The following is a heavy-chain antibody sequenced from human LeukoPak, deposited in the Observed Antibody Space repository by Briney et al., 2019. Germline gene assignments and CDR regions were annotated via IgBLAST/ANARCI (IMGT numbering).Heavy chain of an antibody. J-gene: IGHJ4*02. CDR1: GFTFSDYG. CDR3: ARGMGYYFDY. V-gene: IGHV3-33*01. D-gene: IGHD3-16*01. Sequence: GRSLRLSCAASGFTFSDYGIHWVRQAPGKGLEWVAVIWYDGSNKYYADSVKGRFTISRDNSKNTLYLQMNSLRAEDTAVYYCARGMGYYFDYWGRGTLDTVSS. CDR2: IWYDGSNK.